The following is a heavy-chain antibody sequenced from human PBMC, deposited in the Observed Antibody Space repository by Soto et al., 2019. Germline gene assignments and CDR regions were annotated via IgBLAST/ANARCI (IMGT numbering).Heavy chain of an antibody. D-gene: IGHD3-22*01. CDR2: INHSGST. J-gene: IGHJ4*02. CDR1: GGSFSGYY. CDR3: ARERGYYDSSGYYYPFDY. Sequence: SETLSLTCAVYGGSFSGYYWSWIRQPPGKGLEWIGEINHSGSTNYNPSLKSRVTISVDTSKNQFSLKLSSVTAADTAVYYCARERGYYDSSGYYYPFDYWGQGTLVTVPQ. V-gene: IGHV4-34*01.